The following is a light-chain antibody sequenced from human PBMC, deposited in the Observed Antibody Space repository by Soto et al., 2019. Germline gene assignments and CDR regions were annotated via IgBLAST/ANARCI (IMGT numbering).Light chain of an antibody. Sequence: EIVLTQSPGTLSLSPGETAALSCRASQTVNSDYLAWCQQIPGQAPRLLIFATSRRATDIPDRFSGSGSGTDFTLAIRRLEPEDFAVYYCHQFGYSPRTFGQGTKVDIK. V-gene: IGKV3-20*01. CDR2: ATS. CDR3: HQFGYSPRT. J-gene: IGKJ1*01. CDR1: QTVNSDY.